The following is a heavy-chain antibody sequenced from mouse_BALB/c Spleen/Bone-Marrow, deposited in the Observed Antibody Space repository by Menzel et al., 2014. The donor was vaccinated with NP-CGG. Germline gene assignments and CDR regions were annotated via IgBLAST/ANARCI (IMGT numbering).Heavy chain of an antibody. CDR1: GLNIXDTY. CDR3: ASYYYGSYGFAY. CDR2: IDPANGNT. D-gene: IGHD1-1*01. J-gene: IGHJ3*01. Sequence: VHVKQSGAELVKPGASVKLSCTASGLNIXDTYMHWVKQRPEQGLEWIGRIDPANGNTKYDPKFQGKATITADTSSNTAYLQLSSLTSEDTAVYYCASYYYGSYGFAYWGQGTLVTVSA. V-gene: IGHV14-3*02.